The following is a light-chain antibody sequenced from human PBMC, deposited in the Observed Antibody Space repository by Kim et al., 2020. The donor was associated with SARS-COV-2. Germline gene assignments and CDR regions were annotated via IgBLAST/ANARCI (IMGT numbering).Light chain of an antibody. CDR3: QQYYTYPQT. V-gene: IGKV1-8*01. CDR2: AAS. CDR1: QGISTD. Sequence: AIRITQSPSSLSASTGDRVTITCRASQGISTDLAWYQQKPGKAPKVLIYAASTLQSGVPSRFSGSGSGTDFTLTISCLQSEDFATYYCQQYYTYPQTFGQGTKVDIK. J-gene: IGKJ1*01.